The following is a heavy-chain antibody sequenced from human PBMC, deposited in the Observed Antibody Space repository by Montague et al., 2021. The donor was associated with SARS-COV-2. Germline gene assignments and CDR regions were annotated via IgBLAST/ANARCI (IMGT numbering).Heavy chain of an antibody. CDR1: VGSISNYY. D-gene: IGHD2-21*02. Sequence: SETLSLTCTVSVGSISNYYWTWIRQPPGKGLEWIGYTYDSGSANYNPSLKSRSTISVDTSNNQFSLRLSSVTAADMAVYYCARAYCGGDCHVGPWGQGILVTVSS. J-gene: IGHJ5*02. CDR2: TYDSGSA. CDR3: ARAYCGGDCHVGP. V-gene: IGHV4-59*01.